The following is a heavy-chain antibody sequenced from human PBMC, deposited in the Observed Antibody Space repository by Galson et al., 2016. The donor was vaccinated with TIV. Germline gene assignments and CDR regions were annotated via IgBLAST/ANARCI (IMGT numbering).Heavy chain of an antibody. CDR3: ARAATVVGDWYFDL. Sequence: SVKVSCKASGYTFTSYHVHWVRQAPGQGLEWMGSINPNSGGTNYAQSFQGRVTITRDTSISTASMELSMLRSDDTTTYYCARAATVVGDWYFDLWSRGTLVPVSS. D-gene: IGHD4-23*01. CDR2: INPNSGGT. J-gene: IGHJ2*01. CDR1: GYTFTSYH. V-gene: IGHV1-2*02.